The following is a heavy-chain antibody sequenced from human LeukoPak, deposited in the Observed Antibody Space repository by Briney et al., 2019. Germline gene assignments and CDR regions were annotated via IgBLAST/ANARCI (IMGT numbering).Heavy chain of an antibody. CDR2: IYSGGDI. J-gene: IGHJ2*01. CDR1: GLTVSSNY. V-gene: IGHV3-53*01. D-gene: IGHD7-27*01. Sequence: PGGSLRLSCAASGLTVSSNYMSWVRQAPGKGLEWVSVIYSGGDIYYAYSVKGRFTISRDSSKNTLYLQMNSLRVEDTAVYYCARAAGDRIRYFDLWGRGTLVTVSS. CDR3: ARAAGDRIRYFDL.